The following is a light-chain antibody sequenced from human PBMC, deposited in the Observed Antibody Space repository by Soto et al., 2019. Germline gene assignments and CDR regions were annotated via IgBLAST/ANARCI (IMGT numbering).Light chain of an antibody. CDR1: SGHSSYA. CDR3: HTSGTGLEV. Sequence: QSVLTQSPSASASLGASVKLTCTLSSGHSSYAIAWHQQQTEKGPRYLMKLNSDGSHSKGDGIPDRFSGSSSGAERYLTISILQSEDEADYFCHTSGTGLEVFGGGTKLTVL. V-gene: IGLV4-69*01. CDR2: LNSDGSH. J-gene: IGLJ3*02.